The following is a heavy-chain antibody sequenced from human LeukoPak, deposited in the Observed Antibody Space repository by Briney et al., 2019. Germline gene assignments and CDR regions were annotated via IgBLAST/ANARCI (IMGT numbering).Heavy chain of an antibody. J-gene: IGHJ4*02. D-gene: IGHD1-26*01. V-gene: IGHV3-48*01. CDR3: ARVGGSYGPFDY. CDR1: GFNFSSYS. Sequence: GGSLRLSCAASGFNFSSYSMNWVRQAPGKGLEWVSYISSSSNTIYYADSVKGRFTISRDNAKNSLFLQMNSLRAEDTAVYYCARVGGSYGPFDYWGQGALVTVSS. CDR2: ISSSSNTI.